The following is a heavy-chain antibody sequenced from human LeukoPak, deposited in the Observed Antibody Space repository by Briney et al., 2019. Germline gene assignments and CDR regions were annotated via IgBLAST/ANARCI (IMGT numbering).Heavy chain of an antibody. D-gene: IGHD1-26*01. CDR2: INPNSGGT. CDR1: GYTFTGYY. V-gene: IGHV1-2*02. CDR3: ARDPGYSGSYYFDT. J-gene: IGHJ5*02. Sequence: ASVKVSCKASGYTFTGYYMHWVRQAPGQGLEWMGWINPNSGGTNYAQKFQGRVTMTRDTSISTAYMDLSRLRSDDTAVYYCARDPGYSGSYYFDTWGQGTLVAVSS.